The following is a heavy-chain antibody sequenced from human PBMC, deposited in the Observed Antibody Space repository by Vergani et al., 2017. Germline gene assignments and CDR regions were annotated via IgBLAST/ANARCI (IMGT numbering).Heavy chain of an antibody. CDR1: GGSISSGSYY. V-gene: IGHV4-61*02. D-gene: IGHD3-3*01. Sequence: QVQLQESGPGLVKPSQTLSLTCTVSGGSISSGSYYWSWIRQPAGKGLEWIGRIYTSGSTNYNPSLKSRVTISVDTSKNQFSLKLSSVTAADTAVYYCARGGDFWSGYSHFDYWGQGTLVTVSS. CDR3: ARGGDFWSGYSHFDY. J-gene: IGHJ4*02. CDR2: IYTSGST.